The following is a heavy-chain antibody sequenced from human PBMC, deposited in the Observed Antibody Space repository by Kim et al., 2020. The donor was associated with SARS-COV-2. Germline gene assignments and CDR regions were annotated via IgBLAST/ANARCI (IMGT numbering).Heavy chain of an antibody. CDR1: GYTFTSYG. J-gene: IGHJ4*02. CDR3: ARQRGRTGYWAFDY. Sequence: ASVKVSCKASGYTFTSYGISWVRQAPGQGLEWMGWISAYNGNTNYAQKLQGRVTMTTDTSTSTAYMELRSLRSDDTAVYYCARQRGRTGYWAFDYWGQGTLLTVSS. D-gene: IGHD6-13*01. CDR2: ISAYNGNT. V-gene: IGHV1-18*01.